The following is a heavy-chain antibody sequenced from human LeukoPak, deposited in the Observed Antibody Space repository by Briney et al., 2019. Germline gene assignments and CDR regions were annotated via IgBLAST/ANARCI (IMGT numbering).Heavy chain of an antibody. Sequence: PGGSLRLSCAASGFTFSSYWMSWVRRAPGKGLEWVANIKQDGSDKKYVDSVKGRFTISRDNAKNSLYLRMNSLRAEDTAVYYCARARYSGYDSALDYWGQETLVTVSS. J-gene: IGHJ4*02. CDR1: GFTFSSYW. V-gene: IGHV3-7*04. CDR2: IKQDGSDK. CDR3: ARARYSGYDSALDY. D-gene: IGHD5-12*01.